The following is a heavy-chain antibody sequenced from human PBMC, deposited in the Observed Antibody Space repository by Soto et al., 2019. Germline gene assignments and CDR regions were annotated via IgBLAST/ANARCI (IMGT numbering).Heavy chain of an antibody. CDR3: ARGGYYGSAMTGTYNWFDP. V-gene: IGHV4-30-4*01. CDR2: IYYSGST. D-gene: IGHD3-10*01. Sequence: SSETLSLTCTVSGGSISSGDYYWSWIRQPPGKGLEWIGCIYYSGSTYYNPSLKSRLTIAVDTSKNQFSLKLSSVTAADTAVYYCARGGYYGSAMTGTYNWFDPWGQGTLVTVSS. J-gene: IGHJ5*02. CDR1: GGSISSGDYY.